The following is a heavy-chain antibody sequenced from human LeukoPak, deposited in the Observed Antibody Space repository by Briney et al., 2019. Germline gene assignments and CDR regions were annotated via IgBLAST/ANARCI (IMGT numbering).Heavy chain of an antibody. Sequence: PGGSLRLSCAASGFTVSSNYMSWVRQAPGKGLEWVSVIYSGGSTYYADSVKGRFTISRDNSKNTLYLQMNSLRAEDTAVYYCAGRITMIVVGQARAEYFQHWGQGTLVTVSS. V-gene: IGHV3-53*01. J-gene: IGHJ1*01. D-gene: IGHD3-22*01. CDR1: GFTVSSNY. CDR3: AGRITMIVVGQARAEYFQH. CDR2: IYSGGST.